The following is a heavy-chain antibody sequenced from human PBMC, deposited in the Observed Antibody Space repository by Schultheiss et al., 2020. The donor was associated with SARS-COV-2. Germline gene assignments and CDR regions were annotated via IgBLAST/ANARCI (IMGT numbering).Heavy chain of an antibody. J-gene: IGHJ4*02. CDR1: GYTFTSYD. D-gene: IGHD6-13*01. CDR3: ATYPRGIALAD. V-gene: IGHV1-8*01. Sequence: GGSLRLSCKASGYTFTSYDINWVRQATGQGLEWMGWMNPNSGNAGYAQKFLGRVTMTRNTAISTAYMVLTSLTSADTAVYYCATYPRGIALADWGQGTLVTVSS. CDR2: MNPNSGNA.